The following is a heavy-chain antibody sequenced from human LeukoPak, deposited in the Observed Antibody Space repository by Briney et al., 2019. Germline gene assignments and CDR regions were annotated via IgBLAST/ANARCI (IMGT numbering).Heavy chain of an antibody. CDR2: ISDRGKT. J-gene: IGHJ3*02. CDR3: AKLPTIFGVADSFDI. Sequence: GGSLRLSCEASGITFSSYDMSWVRQAPGKGSEWISAISDRGKTDYADSVKGRFTISRDNSKNTLYLQLSSLRAEDTAMYYCAKLPTIFGVADSFDIWGQGTFVTASS. CDR1: GITFSSYD. D-gene: IGHD3-3*01. V-gene: IGHV3-23*01.